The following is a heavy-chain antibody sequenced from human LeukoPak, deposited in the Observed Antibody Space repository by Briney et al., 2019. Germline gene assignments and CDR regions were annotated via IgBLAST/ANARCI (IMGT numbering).Heavy chain of an antibody. CDR2: ISYSGDT. J-gene: IGHJ4*02. D-gene: IGHD3-10*01. V-gene: IGHV4-39*02. Sequence: SESLSLTCTVSGVSITSHNSHWGWLRQPPGKGLEWIGSISYSGDTYYNPSLRSRLTISVDTSNNHFSLNLSPVTAADTALYFCSRLQWFGDLGTDWGQGTLVTVSS. CDR3: SRLQWFGDLGTD. CDR1: GVSITSHNSH.